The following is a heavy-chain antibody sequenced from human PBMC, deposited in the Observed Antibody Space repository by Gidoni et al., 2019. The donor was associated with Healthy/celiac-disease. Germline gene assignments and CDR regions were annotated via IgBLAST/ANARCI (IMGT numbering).Heavy chain of an antibody. CDR3: AKGGLRYFDD. J-gene: IGHJ4*02. Sequence: EVQLLESGGGLVQPGGSLRLSCAASGFTFSSYVMRWLRQAPGKGRERVSVISGSGVSTYYAGSVKGRFTISRDNSKNTLYLQMNSLRAEDTAVYYCAKGGLRYFDDWGQGTLVTVSS. CDR2: ISGSGVST. V-gene: IGHV3-23*01. D-gene: IGHD3-9*01. CDR1: GFTFSSYV.